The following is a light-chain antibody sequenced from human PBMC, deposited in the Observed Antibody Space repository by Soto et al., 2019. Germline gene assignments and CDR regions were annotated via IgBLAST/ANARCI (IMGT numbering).Light chain of an antibody. CDR3: QPRSNWPLT. J-gene: IGKJ4*01. V-gene: IGKV3-11*01. CDR2: DAY. CDR1: QSVSSY. Sequence: EIVLTQSPATLSLSPGERYTLSGMASQSVSSYLAWYQQKPGQAPRLLIYDAYNRATGIPARFSGSGSGTDFTLTISSLEPEDFAVYYCQPRSNWPLTFGGGTKVEIK.